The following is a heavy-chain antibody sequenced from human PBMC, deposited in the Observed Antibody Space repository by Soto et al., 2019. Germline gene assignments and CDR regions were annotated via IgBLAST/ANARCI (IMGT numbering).Heavy chain of an antibody. Sequence: GGSLRLSCAASGFTFSSYGMHWVRQAPGKGLEWVAVIWYDGSNKYYADSVKGRFTISRDNSKNTLYLQMNSLRAEDTAVYYCARDGHGRIEAAGTEAYYYYGMDVWGQGTTVNVSS. V-gene: IGHV3-33*01. CDR2: IWYDGSNK. CDR3: ARDGHGRIEAAGTEAYYYYGMDV. CDR1: GFTFSSYG. D-gene: IGHD6-13*01. J-gene: IGHJ6*02.